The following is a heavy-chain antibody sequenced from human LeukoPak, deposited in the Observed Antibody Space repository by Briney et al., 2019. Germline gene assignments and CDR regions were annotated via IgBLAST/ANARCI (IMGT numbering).Heavy chain of an antibody. D-gene: IGHD6-19*01. J-gene: IGHJ4*02. V-gene: IGHV3-33*01. CDR2: IWYDGSNK. Sequence: GRSLRLSCAASGFTFSSYGMHWVRQAPGKGLEWVAVIWYDGSNKCYADSVKGRFTISRDNSKNTLYLQMNSLRAEDTAVYYCARAVAGTFQDYWGQGTLVTVSS. CDR1: GFTFSSYG. CDR3: ARAVAGTFQDY.